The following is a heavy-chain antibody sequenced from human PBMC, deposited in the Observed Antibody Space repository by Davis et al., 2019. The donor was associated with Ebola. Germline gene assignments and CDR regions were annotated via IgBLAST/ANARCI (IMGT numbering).Heavy chain of an antibody. D-gene: IGHD3-3*01. CDR1: GASISSGDYH. CDR2: IDYSGST. J-gene: IGHJ6*03. Sequence: PSETLSLTCTVSGASISSGDYHWSWIRQPPGKGLEWIEDIDYSGSTHYNASLKSRLVISVYTSKNHFSLKLRSVTAADTAVYYCARSTIGFGVVYHYYMDVWGKGTTVTVSS. CDR3: ARSTIGFGVVYHYYMDV. V-gene: IGHV4-30-4*01.